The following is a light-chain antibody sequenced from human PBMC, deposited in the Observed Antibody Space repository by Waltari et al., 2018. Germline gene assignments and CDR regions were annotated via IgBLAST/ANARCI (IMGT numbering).Light chain of an antibody. V-gene: IGKV1-39*01. CDR1: QSINTY. J-gene: IGKJ5*01. Sequence: DIQMTQSPSSLSASVGDRVTITCRASQSINTYLNWYQQQPGKAPKLLIYAASSSQSGVPSRFSGSGSGAGFTLTISSLQPEDVATYYCQQANTFPVTFGQGTRLEIK. CDR3: QQANTFPVT. CDR2: AAS.